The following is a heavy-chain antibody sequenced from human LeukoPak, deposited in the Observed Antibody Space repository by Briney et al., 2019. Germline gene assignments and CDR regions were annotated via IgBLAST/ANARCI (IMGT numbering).Heavy chain of an antibody. Sequence: PGGSLSLSCAASGFTFSNYNMKWVRLAPGKGREWVLYISYSSSTIYYADSVKGRFTISRDNANNTPYLQMNTLRVEDTAVYYCTRDLMDYDVSTGLHHYYMDVWGQGTTVTVSS. CDR3: TRDLMDYDVSTGLHHYYMDV. CDR1: GFTFSNYN. J-gene: IGHJ6*02. CDR2: ISYSSSTI. D-gene: IGHD3-9*01. V-gene: IGHV3-48*04.